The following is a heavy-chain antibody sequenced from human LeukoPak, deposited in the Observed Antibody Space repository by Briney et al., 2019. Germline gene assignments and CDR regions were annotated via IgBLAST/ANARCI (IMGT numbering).Heavy chain of an antibody. J-gene: IGHJ4*02. V-gene: IGHV4-61*02. CDR2: IYTSGTT. CDR3: ARHGDIVVVPAAGFDY. Sequence: KSSETLSLTCTVSGGSISSGSYYWSWIRQPAGKGLEWIGRIYTSGTTNYNPSLKSRVTISVDTSKNQFSLRLSSVTAADTAVYYCARHGDIVVVPAAGFDYWGQGTLVTVSS. CDR1: GGSISSGSYY. D-gene: IGHD2-2*01.